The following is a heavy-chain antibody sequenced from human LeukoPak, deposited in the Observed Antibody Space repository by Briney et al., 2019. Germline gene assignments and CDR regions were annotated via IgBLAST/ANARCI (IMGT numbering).Heavy chain of an antibody. V-gene: IGHV4-59*01. CDR3: ARVGYYGSGGGFDY. CDR2: IYYSGST. CDR1: GGSISSYY. Sequence: SETLSLTCTVSGGSISSYYWSWIRQPPGKGLEWIGYIYYSGSTNYNPSLKSRVTISVDTSKNQFSLKLSSETAADTAVYYCARVGYYGSGGGFDYWGQGTLVTVSS. D-gene: IGHD3-10*01. J-gene: IGHJ4*02.